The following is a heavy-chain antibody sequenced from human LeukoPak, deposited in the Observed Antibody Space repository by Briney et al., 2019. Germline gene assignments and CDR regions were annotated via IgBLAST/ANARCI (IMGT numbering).Heavy chain of an antibody. J-gene: IGHJ4*02. D-gene: IGHD3-10*01. Sequence: QTGGSLRLSCAASGFTFSSYAMSWVRQAPGKGLEWVSVIIGSGITTFYADSVKGRFTISRDNSKNTLYLQMNSLRAEDTAIYYCAKLWTGSYPRYFDYWGQGTLVTVSS. CDR1: GFTFSSYA. CDR2: IIGSGITT. V-gene: IGHV3-23*01. CDR3: AKLWTGSYPRYFDY.